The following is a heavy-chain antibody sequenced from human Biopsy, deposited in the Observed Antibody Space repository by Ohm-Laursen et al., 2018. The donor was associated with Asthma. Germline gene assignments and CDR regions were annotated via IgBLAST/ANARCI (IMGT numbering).Heavy chain of an antibody. CDR1: VLTFSSYG. D-gene: IGHD3-3*01. CDR2: ISNDGANK. J-gene: IGHJ4*02. Sequence: SLRLSCTASVLTFSSYGMVWVRLAPGKGLEWVALISNDGANKFYADSVQGRFTISRDNSKNTLYLQMHSLKIEDTAVYFCARQVKSTVYGVSYKKFDFWGQGTLVAVSP. V-gene: IGHV3-30*03. CDR3: ARQVKSTVYGVSYKKFDF.